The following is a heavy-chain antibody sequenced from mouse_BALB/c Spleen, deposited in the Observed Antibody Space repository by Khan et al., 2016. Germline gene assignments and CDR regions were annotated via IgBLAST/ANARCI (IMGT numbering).Heavy chain of an antibody. V-gene: IGHV10S3*01. CDR3: VRVTPFAY. CDR2: IRSKSNNYAT. CDR1: GFTFNTNA. J-gene: IGHJ3*01. Sequence: EVQLVESGGGLVQPRGSLKLSCAASGFTFNTNAMNWVRQAPGKGLEWVSRIRSKSNNYATYYADSVKDRFTISRDDSQRMLYLQMNNLKTEDTAMYYCVRVTPFAYWGQGTLVTVSA.